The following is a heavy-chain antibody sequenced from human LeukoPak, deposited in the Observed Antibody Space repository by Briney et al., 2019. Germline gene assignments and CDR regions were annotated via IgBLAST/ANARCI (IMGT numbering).Heavy chain of an antibody. Sequence: SETLSLTCTVSGGSISSYYWSWTRQPPGKGLEWIGYIYYSGSTNYNPSLKSRVTISVDTSKNHFSLKLSSVTAADTAVYYCARTFSGSYYHYGMDVWGQGTTVTVSS. CDR1: GGSISSYY. CDR3: ARTFSGSYYHYGMDV. CDR2: IYYSGST. D-gene: IGHD1-26*01. J-gene: IGHJ6*02. V-gene: IGHV4-59*01.